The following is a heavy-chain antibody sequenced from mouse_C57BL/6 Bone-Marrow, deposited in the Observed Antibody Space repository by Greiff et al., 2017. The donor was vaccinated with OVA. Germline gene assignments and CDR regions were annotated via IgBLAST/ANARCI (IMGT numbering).Heavy chain of an antibody. CDR3: VRQPDGPFAY. Sequence: EVQLQESGGGLVQPKGSLKLSCAASGFSFNTYAMNWVRQAPGQGLEWVARIRSKSNNYATYYADSVKDRFTISRDDSESMLYLQMNNLKTEDTAMYYCVRQPDGPFAYWGQGTLVTVSA. CDR1: GFSFNTYA. CDR2: IRSKSNNYAT. J-gene: IGHJ3*01. V-gene: IGHV10-1*01. D-gene: IGHD2-3*01.